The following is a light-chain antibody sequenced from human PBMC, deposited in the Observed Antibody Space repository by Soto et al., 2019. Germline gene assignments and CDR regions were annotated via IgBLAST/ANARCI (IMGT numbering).Light chain of an antibody. J-gene: IGLJ2*01. V-gene: IGLV1-40*01. CDR1: SSNIGAGYD. CDR3: CSYAGSYVV. CDR2: DVS. Sequence: QSVLTQPPSVSGAPGQRVTISCTESSSNIGAGYDVHWYQQHPGKAPKLMIYDVSKRPSGVPDRFSGSKSGNTASLTISGLQAEDEADYYCCSYAGSYVVFGGGTKLTVL.